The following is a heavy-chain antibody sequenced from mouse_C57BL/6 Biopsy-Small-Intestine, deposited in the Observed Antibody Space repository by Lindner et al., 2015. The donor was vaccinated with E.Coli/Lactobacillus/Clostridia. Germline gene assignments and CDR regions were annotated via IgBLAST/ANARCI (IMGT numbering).Heavy chain of an antibody. D-gene: IGHD1-1*02. CDR3: ARGGNLWSNFDY. J-gene: IGHJ2*01. CDR2: FHPYNDDT. Sequence: VQLQESGAELVKTGASVKMSCKASGYTFTTYPIEWMKQNHGKSLEWIGNFHPYNDDTEYNEKFRGKATLTVEKSSSTVYLELSRLTSDDSAVYYCARGGNLWSNFDYWGQGTTLTVSS. CDR1: GYTFTTYP. V-gene: IGHV1-47*01.